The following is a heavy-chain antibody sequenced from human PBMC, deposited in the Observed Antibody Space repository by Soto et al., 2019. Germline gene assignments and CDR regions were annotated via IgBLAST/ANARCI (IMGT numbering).Heavy chain of an antibody. CDR1: GYTFTSYG. D-gene: IGHD4-17*01. V-gene: IGHV1-18*01. Sequence: RASVKVSCKASGYTFTSYGISWVRQAPGQGLEWMGWISAYNGNTNYAQKLQGRVTMTTDTSTSTAYMELRSLRSDDTAVYYCAIDNYGDYALGYWGQGTLVTVSS. J-gene: IGHJ4*02. CDR3: AIDNYGDYALGY. CDR2: ISAYNGNT.